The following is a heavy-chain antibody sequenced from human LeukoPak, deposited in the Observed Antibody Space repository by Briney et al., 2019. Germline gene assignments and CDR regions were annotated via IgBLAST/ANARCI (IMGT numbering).Heavy chain of an antibody. Sequence: ASVKVSCKASGYTFTGDYMHWVRQAPGQGLEWLGWINPNTGVTHYAQRFQGMVTMTRDTSITTAYMELSGLSSDDTALYYCARDPRLVPNYWGQGTLVTVSS. CDR1: GYTFTGDY. CDR3: ARDPRLVPNY. CDR2: INPNTGVT. V-gene: IGHV1-2*02. J-gene: IGHJ4*02. D-gene: IGHD3-9*01.